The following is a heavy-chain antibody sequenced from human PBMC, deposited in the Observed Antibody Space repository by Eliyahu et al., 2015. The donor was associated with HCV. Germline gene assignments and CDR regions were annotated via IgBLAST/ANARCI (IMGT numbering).Heavy chain of an antibody. CDR1: GLTFANST. J-gene: IGHJ4*02. D-gene: IGHD4-11*01. CDR3: AAGTSITTFDY. CDR2: IVVGXGDT. V-gene: IGHV1-58*01. Sequence: QMQLVQSGPEVKXPGTSXXVXCXASGLTFANSTVQWVRQARGQRLEWIGWIVVGXGDTNYAQNLQERVTITRDMSTTTAYMELSSLTSEDTAVYFCAAGTSITTFDYWGQGSLVTVSS.